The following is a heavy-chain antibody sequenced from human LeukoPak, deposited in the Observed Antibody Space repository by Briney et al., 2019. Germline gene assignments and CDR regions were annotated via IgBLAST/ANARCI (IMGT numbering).Heavy chain of an antibody. J-gene: IGHJ5*02. CDR1: GFTVSSXX. CDR2: IYSGGST. Sequence: SGFTVSSXXXXXVRQXPGKXXXXXSVIYSGGSTYYADSVKGRFTISRDNSKNTLYLQMNSLKTEDTAVYYCTRGGSGSYYDNWFDPWGQGTLVTVSS. D-gene: IGHD3-10*01. V-gene: IGHV3-53*03. CDR3: TRGGSGSYYDNWFDP.